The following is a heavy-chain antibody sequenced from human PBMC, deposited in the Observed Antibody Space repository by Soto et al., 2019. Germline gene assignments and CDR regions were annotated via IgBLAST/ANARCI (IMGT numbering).Heavy chain of an antibody. J-gene: IGHJ2*01. CDR1: GFTLDDFA. CDR2: ISWNSDNL. D-gene: IGHD1-26*01. CDR3: AKGVNTHQMGYVDL. V-gene: IGHV3-9*01. Sequence: GGSLRLSCAASGFTLDDFAMHWVRQAPGKGLEWVSGISWNSDNLGYVDSVKGRFTISRDNAKKFLYLQMNSLRPDDTALYYSAKGVNTHQMGYVDLWGRGTLVTVSS.